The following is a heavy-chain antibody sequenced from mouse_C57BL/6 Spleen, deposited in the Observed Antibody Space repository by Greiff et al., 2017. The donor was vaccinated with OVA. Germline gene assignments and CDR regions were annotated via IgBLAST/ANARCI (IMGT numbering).Heavy chain of an antibody. Sequence: VQLQQPGAELVRPGSSVKLSCKASGYTFTSYWMHWVKQRPIQGLEWIGNIDPSDSETHYNQKFKDKATLTVDKSSSTAYMQLSSLTSEDSAVYYCARGITTVVATPFAYWGQGTLVTVSA. V-gene: IGHV1-52*01. CDR3: ARGITTVVATPFAY. CDR2: IDPSDSET. J-gene: IGHJ3*01. D-gene: IGHD1-1*01. CDR1: GYTFTSYW.